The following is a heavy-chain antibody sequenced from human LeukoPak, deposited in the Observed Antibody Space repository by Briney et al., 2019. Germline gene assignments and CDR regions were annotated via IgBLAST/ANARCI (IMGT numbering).Heavy chain of an antibody. J-gene: IGHJ4*02. CDR1: GYTLTVLS. CDR2: FDPEDGET. V-gene: IGHV1-24*01. Sequence: ASVDVSWRVSGYTLTVLSMHWLRQAPGKGLEWMGGFDPEDGETVYAQKFQGRVTMTEDTSTDTAYMELSSLRSEDTAVYYCATALYWGQGTLVTVSS. CDR3: ATALY.